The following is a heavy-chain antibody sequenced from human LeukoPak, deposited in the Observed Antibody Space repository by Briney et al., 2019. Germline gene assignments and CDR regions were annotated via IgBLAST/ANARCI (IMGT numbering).Heavy chain of an antibody. D-gene: IGHD4-17*01. J-gene: IGHJ2*01. V-gene: IGHV4-34*09. CDR1: GGSFSGYY. CDR2: INHSGST. Sequence: PSETLSLTCAVYGGSFSGYYWSWIRQPPGKGLEWIGEINHSGSTYYNPSLKSRVTISVDTSKNQFSLKLSSVTAADTAVYYCARALTTGRYFDLWGRGTLVTVSS. CDR3: ARALTTGRYFDL.